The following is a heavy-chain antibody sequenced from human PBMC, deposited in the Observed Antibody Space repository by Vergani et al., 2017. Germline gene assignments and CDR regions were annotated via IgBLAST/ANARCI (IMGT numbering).Heavy chain of an antibody. CDR2: IIPILGIA. Sequence: QVQLVQSGAEVKKPGSSVKVSCKASGGTFNSYTISWVRQAPGQGLEWMGRIIPILGIANYAQKFQGRVTITADKSTSTAYMELSSLRSEDTAVYYCARDIEASGDYSIDIWGQGTMVTVSS. CDR3: ARDIEASGDYSIDI. D-gene: IGHD4-11*01. J-gene: IGHJ3*02. V-gene: IGHV1-69*08. CDR1: GGTFNSYT.